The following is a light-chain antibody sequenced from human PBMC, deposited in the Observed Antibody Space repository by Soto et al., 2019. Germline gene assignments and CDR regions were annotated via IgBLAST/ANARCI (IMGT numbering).Light chain of an antibody. J-gene: IGKJ1*01. CDR1: QSVSGY. V-gene: IGKV3-11*01. CDR2: GAS. CDR3: QQRSDWPWT. Sequence: EIVLTQSPGTLSLSLGERAILSYRASQSVSGYIGWYQQKPGQAPRLLIYGASNRATGIPARFSGGGSGTDFTLTISNLEPEDFAVYYCQQRSDWPWTFGQGTKVDIK.